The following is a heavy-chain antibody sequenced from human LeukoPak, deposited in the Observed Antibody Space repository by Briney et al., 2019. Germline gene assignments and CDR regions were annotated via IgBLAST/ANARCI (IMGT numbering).Heavy chain of an antibody. Sequence: GGSLRLSCSASGFTFSTCDMHCARQAPGKGLEYVSAISSNGKSTYYADSVKGRFTVSRDNSKNTLYLQMSSLRAEDTAVYYCVKDWSQVYYSGGRCYIFDYWGQGTLVTVSS. V-gene: IGHV3-64D*09. D-gene: IGHD2-15*01. CDR1: GFTFSTCD. CDR3: VKDWSQVYYSGGRCYIFDY. J-gene: IGHJ4*02. CDR2: ISSNGKST.